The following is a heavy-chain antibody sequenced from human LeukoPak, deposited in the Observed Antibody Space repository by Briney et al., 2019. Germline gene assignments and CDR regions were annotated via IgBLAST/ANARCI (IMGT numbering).Heavy chain of an antibody. Sequence: GGSLRLSCAASGFTFSDYYMSWIRQAPGKGLEWVSYISSSSSYTNYADSVKGRFTISRDNAKNPLYLQMNSLRAEDTAVYYCARGVVPAALPLYYYYYGMDVWGQGTTVTVSS. CDR3: ARGVVPAALPLYYYYYGMDV. J-gene: IGHJ6*02. V-gene: IGHV3-11*03. CDR2: ISSSSSYT. D-gene: IGHD2-2*01. CDR1: GFTFSDYY.